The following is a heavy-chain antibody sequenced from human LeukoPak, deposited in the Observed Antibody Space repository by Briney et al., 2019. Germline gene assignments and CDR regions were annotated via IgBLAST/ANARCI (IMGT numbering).Heavy chain of an antibody. CDR2: INPNSGGT. Sequence: ASVKVSCKASGYTFTGYYMHWVRQAPGQGLEWMGWINPNSGGTNYAQKFQGRVTMTGDTSISTAYMELSRLRSDDTAVYYCARDGDGYCSSTSCYGAFDIWGQGTMVTVSS. J-gene: IGHJ3*02. CDR3: ARDGDGYCSSTSCYGAFDI. D-gene: IGHD2-2*01. V-gene: IGHV1-2*02. CDR1: GYTFTGYY.